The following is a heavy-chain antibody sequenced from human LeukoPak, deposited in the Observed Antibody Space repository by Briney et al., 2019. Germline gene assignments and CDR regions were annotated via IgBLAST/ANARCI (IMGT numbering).Heavy chain of an antibody. CDR3: ARSARLMKGVVEVTALDD. CDR2: IRSDGSDT. Sequence: GGSLRLSCAASGFTFSDTWMHWVRQAPGEGLVWVSRIRSDGSDTRYAESVKGRFTIARDNAKNSVYLEMNSLRADDTAVYYCARSARLMKGVVEVTALDDWGQGTLVTVSS. CDR1: GFTFSDTW. V-gene: IGHV3-74*01. J-gene: IGHJ4*02. D-gene: IGHD3-3*01.